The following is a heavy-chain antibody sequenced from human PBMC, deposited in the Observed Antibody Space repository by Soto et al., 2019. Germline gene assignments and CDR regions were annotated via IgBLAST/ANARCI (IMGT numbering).Heavy chain of an antibody. CDR2: IYYNVNT. J-gene: IGHJ4*02. V-gene: IGHV4-59*12. CDR1: CGSISSYY. D-gene: IGHD4-17*01. CDR3: ARGRRTAVTIDY. Sequence: SETLSLTCTVSCGSISSYYWSWIRQPPGKGLEWIGYIYYNVNTNYNPSLKSRVTISVDTSKNQFSLKLSSVTAADTAVYYCARGRRTAVTIDYWGQGTLVTVSS.